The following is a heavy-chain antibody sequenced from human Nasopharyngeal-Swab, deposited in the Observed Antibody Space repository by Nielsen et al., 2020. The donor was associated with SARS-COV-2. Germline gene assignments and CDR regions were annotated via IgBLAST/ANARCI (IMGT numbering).Heavy chain of an antibody. Sequence: GESLKISCAASGFTFTDYYMSWIRQAPGKGLEWIAYITSGNSVQYADSVRGRFTISRDNAKNSLYLQMNSLTAEDTAVYYCARERGGGYGDYWGQGTLVTVSS. CDR2: ITSGNSV. CDR1: GFTFTDYY. V-gene: IGHV3-69-1*01. CDR3: ARERGGGYGDY. J-gene: IGHJ4*02. D-gene: IGHD5-12*01.